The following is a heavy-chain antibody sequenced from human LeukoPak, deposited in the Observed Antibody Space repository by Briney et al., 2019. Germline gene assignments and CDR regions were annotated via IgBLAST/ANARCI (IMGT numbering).Heavy chain of an antibody. CDR1: GGSISSGDYY. CDR3: ARHSSGLSEAFDY. V-gene: IGHV4-30-4*08. D-gene: IGHD6-19*01. J-gene: IGHJ4*02. CDR2: IYYSGST. Sequence: KPSETLSLACTVSGGSISSGDYYWSWIRQPPGKGLEWIGYIYYSGSTYYNPSLKSRVTISVDTSKNQFSLKLSSVTAADTAVYYCARHSSGLSEAFDYWGQGTLVTVSS.